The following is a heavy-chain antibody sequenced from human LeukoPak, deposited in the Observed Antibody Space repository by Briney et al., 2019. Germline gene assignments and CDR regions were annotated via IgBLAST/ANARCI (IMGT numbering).Heavy chain of an antibody. CDR3: ARRYYDILTGYRYFDY. J-gene: IGHJ4*02. CDR1: GGSISSYY. D-gene: IGHD3-9*01. V-gene: IGHV4-59*01. CDR2: IYYRGST. Sequence: SETLSLTCTVSGGSISSYYWSWIRQPPGKGLEWIGCIYYRGSTNYNPSLKSRVTMSVDTSKNQFSLKLSSVTAADTVVYYCARRYYDILTGYRYFDYWGQGILVTVSS.